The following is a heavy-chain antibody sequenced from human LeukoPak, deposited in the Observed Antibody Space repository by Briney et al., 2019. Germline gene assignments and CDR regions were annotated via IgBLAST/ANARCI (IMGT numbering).Heavy chain of an antibody. CDR1: GYSFNTFD. CDR2: MNPNTGKT. Sequence: ASVKVSCKASGYSFNTFDINWVRQAPGQGLEWMGWMNPNTGKTGYAQKFQGRVTITGNSSISTVDMELSSLTSDGTAVYYCARGPLTGEHYHYYMDVWGKGTTVTVSS. D-gene: IGHD7-27*01. CDR3: ARGPLTGEHYHYYMDV. J-gene: IGHJ6*03. V-gene: IGHV1-8*03.